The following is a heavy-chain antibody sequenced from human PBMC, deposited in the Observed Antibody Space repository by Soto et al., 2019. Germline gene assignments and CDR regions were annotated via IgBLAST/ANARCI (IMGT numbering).Heavy chain of an antibody. Sequence: GGSLRLSCTASGFMFSAYAMLWVRQAPGKGLEWVAAMSYDGTNKYYADSLKGRFTISRDNSKNTLFLQMSSLTADDSAVYYCARDPSKYTRGWYGIDLWGLGTLVTVSS. CDR1: GFMFSAYA. D-gene: IGHD6-19*01. CDR2: MSYDGTNK. CDR3: ARDPSKYTRGWYGIDL. V-gene: IGHV3-30-3*01. J-gene: IGHJ5*02.